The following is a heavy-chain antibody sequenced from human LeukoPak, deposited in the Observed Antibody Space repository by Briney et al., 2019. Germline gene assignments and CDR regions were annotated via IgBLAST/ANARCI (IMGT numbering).Heavy chain of an antibody. CDR2: INTNTGNP. J-gene: IGHJ3*02. CDR1: GYTFINNW. CDR3: ARVIGGGILRAFDI. Sequence: ASVKVSCKASGYTFINNWMHWVRQAPGQGLEWMGWINTNTGNPTSAQGFSGRFVFSLDTSVSTAYLQISSLKAEDTAVYYCARVIGGGILRAFDIWGQGTTVTVSS. D-gene: IGHD1-26*01. V-gene: IGHV7-4-1*02.